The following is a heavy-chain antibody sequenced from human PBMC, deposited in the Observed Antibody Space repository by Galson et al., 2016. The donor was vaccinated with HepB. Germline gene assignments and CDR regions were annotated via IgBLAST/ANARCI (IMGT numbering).Heavy chain of an antibody. CDR1: GFSFSNYA. D-gene: IGHD6-19*01. CDR3: AKEDPKWLGLYYFDL. J-gene: IGHJ4*02. CDR2: INTVGKT. V-gene: IGHV3-23*01. Sequence: SLRLSCAASGFSFSNYAMGWVRQTPGKGLEWLSAINTVGKTFYSYSVRGRFTISRDNSKNTLSLQMNTLYPDDTSMSYCAKEDPKWLGLYYFDLWGQGTLVAVSS.